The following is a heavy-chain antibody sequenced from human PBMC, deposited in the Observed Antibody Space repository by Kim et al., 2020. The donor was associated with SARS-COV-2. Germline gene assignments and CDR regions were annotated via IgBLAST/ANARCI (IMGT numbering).Heavy chain of an antibody. CDR1: GFTFSSYA. J-gene: IGHJ4*02. V-gene: IGHV3-23*01. CDR3: AKVSQKRYYDILTGYVSPLHYLDY. D-gene: IGHD3-9*01. CDR2: ISGSGGST. Sequence: GGSLRLSCAASGFTFSSYAISWVRQAPGKGLEWVSAISGSGGSTSYADSVKGRFTISRDNSNNTLYLQMHSLRAEDTAVYYCAKVSQKRYYDILTGYVSPLHYLDYWRQGPLVTV.